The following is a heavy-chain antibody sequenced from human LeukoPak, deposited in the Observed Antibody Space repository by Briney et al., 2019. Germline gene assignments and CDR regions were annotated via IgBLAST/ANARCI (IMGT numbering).Heavy chain of an antibody. CDR1: GYRVTAYY. CDR2: INPNSGDT. D-gene: IGHD5-18*01. CDR3: ARDNSNNGMDV. V-gene: IGHV1-2*04. Sequence: ASVKVSCEASGYRVTAYYIHWVRQAPGQGLEWMGWINPNSGDTKYAQKFQGWVTMTRDTSISTAYMELSRLRYDDTAMFYCARDNSNNGMDVWGQGTTVTVSS. J-gene: IGHJ6*02.